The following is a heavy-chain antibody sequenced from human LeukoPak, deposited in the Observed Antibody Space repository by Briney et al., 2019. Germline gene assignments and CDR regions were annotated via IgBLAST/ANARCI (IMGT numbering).Heavy chain of an antibody. V-gene: IGHV4-59*08. CDR2: IYYSGST. J-gene: IGHJ4*02. CDR1: GGPISSYY. CDR3: ARQGGVATTFDY. Sequence: SETLSLTCTVSGGPISSYYWNWIRQPPGKGLEWIGYIYYSGSTNYNPSLKSRVTISVDTSENQFSLKLNSVTAADTAVYYCARQGGVATTFDYWGQGTLVTVSS. D-gene: IGHD5-12*01.